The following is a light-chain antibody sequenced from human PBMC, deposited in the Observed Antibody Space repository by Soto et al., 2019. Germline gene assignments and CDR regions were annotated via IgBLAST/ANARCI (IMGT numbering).Light chain of an antibody. Sequence: QSVLTQPASVSGSPGQSITISATGPTSAVGGYNYVSWYQQHPGKAPKLMIYEVSNRPSGVSNRFSGSKSGNTASLTISGLQAEDEADYYCSSYTSSSTVVFGGGTKLTVL. CDR2: EVS. V-gene: IGLV2-14*01. CDR1: TSAVGGYNY. CDR3: SSYTSSSTVV. J-gene: IGLJ2*01.